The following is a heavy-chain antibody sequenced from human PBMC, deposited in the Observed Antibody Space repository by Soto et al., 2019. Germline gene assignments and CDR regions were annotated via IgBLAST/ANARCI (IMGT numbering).Heavy chain of an antibody. Sequence: QVQLVQSGGEVKKPGASVKVSCQASGYTFNSYAISWVRQAPGQGLEGMGWISPSTGDTDQAQHFQDRVIMAIDISTNTAYMELGSLRSDDTAVYYCVRCYCSVGSCYACWHFDFWGRGTLVTVSS. CDR2: ISPSTGDT. CDR1: GYTFNSYA. CDR3: VRCYCSVGSCYACWHFDF. J-gene: IGHJ5*01. D-gene: IGHD2-15*01. V-gene: IGHV1-18*01.